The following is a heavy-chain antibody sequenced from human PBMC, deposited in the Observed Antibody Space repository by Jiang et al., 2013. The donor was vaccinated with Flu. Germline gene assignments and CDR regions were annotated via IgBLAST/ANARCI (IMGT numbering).Heavy chain of an antibody. D-gene: IGHD5-18*01. V-gene: IGHV1-69*01. CDR2: IIPIFGTA. Sequence: SGAEVKKPGSSVKVSCKASGGTFSSYAISWVRQAPGQGLEWMGGIIPIFGTANYAQKFQGRVTITADESTSTAYMELSSLRSEDTAVYYCASHQDTAREPLLLYYYYYGMDVWGQGTTVTVSS. CDR3: ASHQDTAREPLLLYYYYYGMDV. CDR1: GGTFSSYA. J-gene: IGHJ6*02.